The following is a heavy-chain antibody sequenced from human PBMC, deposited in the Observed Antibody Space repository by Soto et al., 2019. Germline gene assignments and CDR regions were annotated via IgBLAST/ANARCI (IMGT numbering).Heavy chain of an antibody. CDR2: ISYDGSNK. CDR1: GFTFSSYA. V-gene: IGHV3-30-3*01. Sequence: GGSLRLSCAASGFTFSSYAMHWVRQAPGKGLEWVAVISYDGSNKYYADSVKGRFTISRDNSKNTLYLQMNSLRAEDTAVYYCARGRYDFWRGYFDSWGQGTLVTVSS. CDR3: ARGRYDFWRGYFDS. D-gene: IGHD3-3*01. J-gene: IGHJ4*02.